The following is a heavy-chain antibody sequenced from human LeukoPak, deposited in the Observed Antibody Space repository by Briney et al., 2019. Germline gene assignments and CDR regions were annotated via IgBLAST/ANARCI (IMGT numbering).Heavy chain of an antibody. CDR1: GFTFDDYA. V-gene: IGHV3-9*01. CDR3: AKDEYCSTTSCYFGDGWNRLDP. D-gene: IGHD2-2*01. Sequence: GGSLRLSCAASGFTFDDYAMHWVRRAPGKGLEWVSGISWNSGSIGYADSVKGRFTISRDNAKNSLYLQMNSLRAEDTALYYCAKDEYCSTTSCYFGDGWNRLDPWGQGTLVTVSS. CDR2: ISWNSGSI. J-gene: IGHJ5*02.